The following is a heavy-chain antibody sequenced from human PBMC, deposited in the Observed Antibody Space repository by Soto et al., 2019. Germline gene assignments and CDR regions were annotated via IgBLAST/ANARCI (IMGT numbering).Heavy chain of an antibody. Sequence: QITLKESGPPLVHPTQTLTLTCTFSGFSLSTSGEAVGWIRQPPGKALEWLALIYWNGIEGYSPSLKSRLTITKDTSKTQVVLTMTNMDPVDTATYYCAHGDPLDFHFWGQGTLVTVSP. CDR3: AHGDPLDFHF. CDR2: IYWNGIE. D-gene: IGHD3-10*01. J-gene: IGHJ4*02. CDR1: GFSLSTSGEA. V-gene: IGHV2-5*01.